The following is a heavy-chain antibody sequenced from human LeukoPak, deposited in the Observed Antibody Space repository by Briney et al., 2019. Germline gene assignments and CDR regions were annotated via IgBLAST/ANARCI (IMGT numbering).Heavy chain of an antibody. J-gene: IGHJ4*03. Sequence: GGSLRLSCAASGFTFSFYAMSWVRQAPGKGLEWVSSISGSGSNTYYADSVKGRFTSSRDNSKNTLYMQVNSLRAEDTAIYYCAKGGSIGTIYYFDHWGQGTTVTVSS. D-gene: IGHD5-24*01. CDR3: AKGGSIGTIYYFDH. V-gene: IGHV3-23*01. CDR2: ISGSGSNT. CDR1: GFTFSFYA.